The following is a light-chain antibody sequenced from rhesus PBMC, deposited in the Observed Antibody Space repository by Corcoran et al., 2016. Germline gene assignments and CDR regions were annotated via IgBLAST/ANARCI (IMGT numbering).Light chain of an antibody. CDR3: QVWDRSSNTNI. V-gene: IGLV3-25*01. J-gene: IGLJ1*01. CDR1: NIGSKH. Sequence: SYELTQPRSVSAASGTKARTTWGGDNIGSKHRHWYQQKPAQAPVQVIYADSKRPSGIPERFSGANSGNTATLTISGGEAGDEGDYYCQVWDRSSNTNIFGAGTRLTVL. CDR2: ADS.